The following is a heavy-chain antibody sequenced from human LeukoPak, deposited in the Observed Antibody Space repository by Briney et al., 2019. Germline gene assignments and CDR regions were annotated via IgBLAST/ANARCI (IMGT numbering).Heavy chain of an antibody. CDR1: GYTFTDYT. J-gene: IGHJ5*02. CDR2: INAGNGNT. CDR3: ARDKVAVAGSLRWLDP. Sequence: ASVKVSCKASGYTFTDYTIHWVRQAPGQRLEWMGWINAGNGNTKYSQKFQGRVTITRDTSASTVYMELSSLRSEDTALYYCARDKVAVAGSLRWLDPWGQGTLVTVSS. D-gene: IGHD6-19*01. V-gene: IGHV1-3*01.